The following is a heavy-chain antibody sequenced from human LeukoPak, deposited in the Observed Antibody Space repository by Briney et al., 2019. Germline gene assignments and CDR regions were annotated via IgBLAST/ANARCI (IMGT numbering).Heavy chain of an antibody. V-gene: IGHV3-30-3*01. Sequence: GGSLRLSCAASGFTFSSYWMSWVRQAPGKGLEWVAVISYDGSNKYYADSVKGRFTISRDNSKNTLYLQMNSLRAEDTAVYYCARENYYDSSGYSSYFDYWGQGTLVTVSS. J-gene: IGHJ4*02. CDR3: ARENYYDSSGYSSYFDY. CDR1: GFTFSSYW. D-gene: IGHD3-22*01. CDR2: ISYDGSNK.